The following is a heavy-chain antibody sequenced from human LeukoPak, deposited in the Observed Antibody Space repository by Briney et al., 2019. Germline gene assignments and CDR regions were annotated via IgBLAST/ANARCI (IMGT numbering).Heavy chain of an antibody. D-gene: IGHD3-22*01. CDR2: INPSGGST. J-gene: IGHJ3*02. CDR1: GYTFTSYY. CDR3: ARDVSYDSSGLDAFDI. V-gene: IGHV1-46*01. Sequence: ASVKVSCKASGYTFTSYYMHWVRQAPGQGREWMGIINPSGGSTSYAQKFQGRVTMTRDTSTSTVYMELSSLRSEDTAVYYCARDVSYDSSGLDAFDIWGQGTMVTVSS.